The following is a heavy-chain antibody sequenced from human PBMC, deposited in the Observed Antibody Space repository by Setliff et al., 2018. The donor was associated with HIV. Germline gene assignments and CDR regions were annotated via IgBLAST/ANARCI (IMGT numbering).Heavy chain of an antibody. J-gene: IGHJ4*02. D-gene: IGHD6-13*01. CDR2: ISGGGDRT. CDR1: GFTLSSYA. Sequence: LRLSCAASGFTLSSYAMTWVRQAPGKGLEWVSAISGGGDRTYHADSVRGRFTISRDNSKNSLYLQMNSLRAEDTGVYYCATQTGFYNSHWYDYWGQGTMVTVSS. V-gene: IGHV3-23*01. CDR3: ATQTGFYNSHWYDY.